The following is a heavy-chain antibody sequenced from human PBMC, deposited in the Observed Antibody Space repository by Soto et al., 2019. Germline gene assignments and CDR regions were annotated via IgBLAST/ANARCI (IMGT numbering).Heavy chain of an antibody. D-gene: IGHD3-3*01. V-gene: IGHV3-23*01. J-gene: IGHJ6*02. CDR1: GFTFSSYA. CDR3: AKDRGGGITIFGVVTQSYGMDV. Sequence: EVQLLESGGGLVQPGGSLRLSCAASGFTFSSYAMSWVRQAPGKGLEWVSAISGSGGSTYYADSVKGRFTISRDNSKNTRYLPRNSVRADDTAVYYCAKDRGGGITIFGVVTQSYGMDVWGQGTTVTVSS. CDR2: ISGSGGST.